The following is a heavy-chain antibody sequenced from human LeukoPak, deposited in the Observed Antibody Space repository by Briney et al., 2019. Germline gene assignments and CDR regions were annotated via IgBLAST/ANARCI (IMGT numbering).Heavy chain of an antibody. Sequence: GGSLRLSCAASGFTFSDYYMSWVRQAPGKGLEWVSAISGSGGSTYYADSVKGRFTISRDNSKNTLYLQMNSLRAEDTAVYYCAKAGDDSSGYYPYWGQGALVTVSS. V-gene: IGHV3-23*01. D-gene: IGHD3-22*01. CDR3: AKAGDDSSGYYPY. CDR1: GFTFSDYY. J-gene: IGHJ4*02. CDR2: ISGSGGST.